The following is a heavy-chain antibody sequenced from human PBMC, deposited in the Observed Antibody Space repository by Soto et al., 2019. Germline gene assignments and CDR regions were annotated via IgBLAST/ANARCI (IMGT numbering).Heavy chain of an antibody. Sequence: QVQLQESGPGLVKPSETLSLTCSVSGDSISSDYWSWIRQPPGKGLEWVGYMYYTGTTNYNPSPRIRVTISLDTSKKQFSLKLSSVSAADTAVYYCARPGIRFGNKMDVWGQGTTVTVSS. V-gene: IGHV4-59*01. J-gene: IGHJ6*02. CDR3: ARPGIRFGNKMDV. CDR2: MYYTGTT. D-gene: IGHD3-10*01. CDR1: GDSISSDY.